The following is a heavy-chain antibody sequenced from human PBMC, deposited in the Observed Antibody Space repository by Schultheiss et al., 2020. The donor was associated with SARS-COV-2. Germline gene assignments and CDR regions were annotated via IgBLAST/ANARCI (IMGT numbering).Heavy chain of an antibody. CDR2: INPNSGGT. V-gene: IGHV1-2*02. D-gene: IGHD3-10*01. Sequence: ASVKVSCKASGDTFTDYSMDWVRQAPGQGLEWMGWINPNSGGTNYAQKIQGRVTMTRNTSISTAYMELSSLRSEDTAVYYCARDFNVRFGELMPTYYYDYGMDVWGQGTTVTVSS. CDR3: ARDFNVRFGELMPTYYYDYGMDV. J-gene: IGHJ6*02. CDR1: GDTFTDYS.